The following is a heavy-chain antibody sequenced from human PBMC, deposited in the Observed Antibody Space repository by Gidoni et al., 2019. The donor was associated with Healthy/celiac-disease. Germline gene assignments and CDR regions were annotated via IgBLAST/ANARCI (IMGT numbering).Heavy chain of an antibody. CDR1: GFTFSSYA. CDR3: AKLALSYYYGSGSSPNWFDP. Sequence: EVQLLESGGGLVQPGGSLRLSCAASGFTFSSYAMSWVRQAPGKGLEWVASISGSVGSTYYADSVKGRFTISRDKSKNTLYLQMNSLRAEDTAVYYCAKLALSYYYGSGSSPNWFDPWGQGTLVTVSS. V-gene: IGHV3-23*01. CDR2: ISGSVGST. J-gene: IGHJ5*02. D-gene: IGHD3-10*01.